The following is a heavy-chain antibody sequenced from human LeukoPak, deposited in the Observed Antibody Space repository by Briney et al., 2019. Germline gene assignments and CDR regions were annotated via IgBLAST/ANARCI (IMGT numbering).Heavy chain of an antibody. CDR1: GYTFTGYY. V-gene: IGHV1-2*06. Sequence: ASVKVSCKASGYTFTGYYMHWVRQAPGQGLEWMGRINPNSGGTNYAQKFQGRVTMTRDTSISTAYMELGRLRSDDTAVYYCARDPGVNYDFWSGYRDPFDYWGQGTLVTVSS. CDR2: INPNSGGT. CDR3: ARDPGVNYDFWSGYRDPFDY. D-gene: IGHD3-3*01. J-gene: IGHJ4*02.